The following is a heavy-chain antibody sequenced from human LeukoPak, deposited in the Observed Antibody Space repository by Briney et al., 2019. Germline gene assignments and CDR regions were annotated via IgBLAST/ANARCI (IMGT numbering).Heavy chain of an antibody. J-gene: IGHJ6*02. Sequence: PGGSLRLSCAASGFTFGTYWMHWVRQAPGKGLVWVSRINTDGSSTNYADSVKGRFTISRDNAKNTVYLQMNSLRAEDTAVYYCARLWTGYYYGMDVWGQGTTVTVSS. V-gene: IGHV3-74*01. CDR1: GFTFGTYW. CDR3: ARLWTGYYYGMDV. D-gene: IGHD2-21*01. CDR2: INTDGSST.